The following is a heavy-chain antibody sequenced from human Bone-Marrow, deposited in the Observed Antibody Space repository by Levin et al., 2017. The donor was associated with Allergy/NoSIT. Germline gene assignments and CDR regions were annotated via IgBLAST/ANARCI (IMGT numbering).Heavy chain of an antibody. D-gene: IGHD3-22*01. V-gene: IGHV1-2*02. J-gene: IGHJ3*01. CDR3: AILTHYYDSSGPHSFDV. CDR1: GYIFTDYY. CDR2: VNPKTGGT. Sequence: PGESLKISCEASGYIFTDYYIHWVRQAPGQGLEWMGWVNPKTGGTHYIQKFEGRVTMTRDASLSTAYMELSRLTSDDTAVYFCAILTHYYDSSGPHSFDVWGQGTMVTVTS.